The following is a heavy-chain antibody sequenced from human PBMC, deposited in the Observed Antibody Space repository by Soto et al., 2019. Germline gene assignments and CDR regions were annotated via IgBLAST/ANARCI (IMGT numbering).Heavy chain of an antibody. Sequence: SETLSLTCTVSGGSVSTGSYDWGWIRQPPGKGLEWIGSIYHGGLTSYNPSLQNRVSMSVDTSKNQFSLEVNSVTAADTAVYYCARGKRWSTYDNWGQGTLVTVSS. CDR3: ARGKRWSTYDN. V-gene: IGHV4-39*07. CDR1: GGSVSTGSYD. CDR2: IYHGGLT. D-gene: IGHD2-15*01. J-gene: IGHJ4*02.